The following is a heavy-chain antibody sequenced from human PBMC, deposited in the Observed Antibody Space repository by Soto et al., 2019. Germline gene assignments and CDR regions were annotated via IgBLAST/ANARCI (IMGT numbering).Heavy chain of an antibody. V-gene: IGHV3-9*01. J-gene: IGHJ1*01. Sequence: DVQLVESGGGLVQPGRSLRLSCAASGFTFDDYAMHWVRQPPGKGLEWVSGLSWNSGTIGYADSVKGRFTISRDNAKNSLYLQMNSLRPEDTALYYCAKDVGGYDLEYFQHWGQGTLVTVSS. D-gene: IGHD5-12*01. CDR2: LSWNSGTI. CDR3: AKDVGGYDLEYFQH. CDR1: GFTFDDYA.